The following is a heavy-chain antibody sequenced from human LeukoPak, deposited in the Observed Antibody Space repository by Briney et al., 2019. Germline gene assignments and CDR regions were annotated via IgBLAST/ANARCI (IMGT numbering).Heavy chain of an antibody. D-gene: IGHD6-19*01. CDR2: INHSGST. J-gene: IGHJ4*02. V-gene: IGHV4-39*07. CDR3: ARPLSSGWYENYYFDY. CDR1: SGSISTSNYY. Sequence: PSETLSLTCTVSSGSISTSNYYWSWIRQPPGKGLEWIGEINHSGSTNYNPSLKSRVTISVDTSKNQFSLKLSSVTAADTAVYYCARPLSSGWYENYYFDYWGQGTLVTVSS.